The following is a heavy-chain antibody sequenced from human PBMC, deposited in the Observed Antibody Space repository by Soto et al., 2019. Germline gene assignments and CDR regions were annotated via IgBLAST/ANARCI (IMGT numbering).Heavy chain of an antibody. CDR1: GGSISSYY. V-gene: IGHV4-59*01. D-gene: IGHD3-3*01. CDR3: ARARGTIFGVVGLRFDP. CDR2: IYYSGST. Sequence: SETLSLTCTVSGGSISSYYWSWIRQPPGKGLEWIGYIYYSGSTNYNPSLKSRVTISVDTSKNQFSLKLSSVTAADTAVYYCARARGTIFGVVGLRFDPWGQGTLVTVS. J-gene: IGHJ5*02.